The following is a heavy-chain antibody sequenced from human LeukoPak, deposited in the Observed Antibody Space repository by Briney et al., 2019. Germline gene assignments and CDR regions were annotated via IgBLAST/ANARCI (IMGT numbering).Heavy chain of an antibody. CDR2: ISYDGSNK. J-gene: IGHJ4*02. V-gene: IGHV3-30-3*01. Sequence: GGSLRLSCAASRCTFSSYALHWVRQAPGKGLEWVAVISYDGSNKYYADSVKGRFTISRDNSKNTLYLQMNSLGAEDTVVYYCAGLGDDFWSGYRYWGQGTLVTVSS. D-gene: IGHD3-3*01. CDR3: AGLGDDFWSGYRY. CDR1: RCTFSSYA.